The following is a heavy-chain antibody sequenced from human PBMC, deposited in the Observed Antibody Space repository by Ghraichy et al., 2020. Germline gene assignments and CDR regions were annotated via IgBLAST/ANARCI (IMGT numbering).Heavy chain of an antibody. CDR3: ARDQDYGDYRGHQY. Sequence: GESLNISCAASEFTFSNYWMSWVRQAPGKGLEWVGNIKKDGSEENYVDSVKGRFTISRDNAKNSLYLQMNSLRAEDTAVYYCARDQDYGDYRGHQYWGQGTLVTVSS. D-gene: IGHD4-17*01. CDR1: EFTFSNYW. V-gene: IGHV3-7*03. J-gene: IGHJ4*02. CDR2: IKKDGSEE.